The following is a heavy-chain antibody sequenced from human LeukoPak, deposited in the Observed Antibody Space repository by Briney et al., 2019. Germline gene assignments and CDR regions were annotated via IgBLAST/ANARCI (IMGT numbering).Heavy chain of an antibody. V-gene: IGHV5-51*01. J-gene: IGHJ4*02. D-gene: IGHD3-22*01. CDR1: GYSFTNYW. Sequence: GESLKISCKGSGYSFTNYWIGWVRQMPGKGLEWMGIIYPGDSDTRYRPSFQAQVTISVDKSITTAYLQWSSLQAPDTAMYYCASRSGFGGSGYYFDYWGQGTLVTVSS. CDR3: ASRSGFGGSGYYFDY. CDR2: IYPGDSDT.